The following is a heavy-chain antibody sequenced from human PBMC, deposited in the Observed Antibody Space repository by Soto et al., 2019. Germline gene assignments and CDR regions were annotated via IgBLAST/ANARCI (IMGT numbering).Heavy chain of an antibody. CDR1: GGTFGRYT. V-gene: IGHV1-69*16. J-gene: IGHJ4*02. CDR3: ARGSVVLTGTSAPVAH. Sequence: QVQLVQSGPQVKKPGSSVKVSCTASGGTFGRYTISWVRQAPGQGLEWMGGILPVLGNTNVAQRFQDRLTCTADESTSTAYLELSSLRPEDTSVYYCARGSVVLTGTSAPVAHWGQGILVTVSS. D-gene: IGHD3-9*01. CDR2: ILPVLGNT.